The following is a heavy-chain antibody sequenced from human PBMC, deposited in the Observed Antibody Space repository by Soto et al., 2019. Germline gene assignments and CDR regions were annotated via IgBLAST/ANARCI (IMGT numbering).Heavy chain of an antibody. CDR3: ARMGDVPYYYYGLDV. J-gene: IGHJ6*02. CDR2: ISGYNANT. CDR1: GYSFTRYG. Sequence: QVQLVQSGAEVKKPGASVKVSCKASGYSFTRYGISWVRQAPGQGLEWMGWISGYNANTNYPENLQGRVTMTTDTSTSTAYMAVRTLISDDTAVYYCARMGDVPYYYYGLDVWGQGTTVTVSS. V-gene: IGHV1-18*01. D-gene: IGHD3-16*01.